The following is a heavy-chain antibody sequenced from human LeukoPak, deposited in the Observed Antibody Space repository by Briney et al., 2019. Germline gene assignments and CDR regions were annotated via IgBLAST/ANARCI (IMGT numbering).Heavy chain of an antibody. J-gene: IGHJ4*02. CDR1: GFTFDDYG. CDR3: ARARSSVPGYYFDY. V-gene: IGHV3-20*04. CDR2: INWNGGST. Sequence: GGSLRLSCAASGFTFDDYGISWVRQAPGKGLGLVSGINWNGGSTGYADSVKGRFTISRDNAKNSVYLKMNSLRAEDTALYYCARARSSVPGYYFDYWGQGTLVTVSS. D-gene: IGHD6-25*01.